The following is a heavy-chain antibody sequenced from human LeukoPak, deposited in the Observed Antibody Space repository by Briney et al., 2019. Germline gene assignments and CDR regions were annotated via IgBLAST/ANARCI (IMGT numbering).Heavy chain of an antibody. CDR3: ASRRGSFDAFDI. V-gene: IGHV4-39*01. CDR1: GGSISSSDYF. J-gene: IGHJ3*02. CDR2: IYYSRST. Sequence: SETLSLTCTVSGGSISSSDYFWGWIRQPPGKGLEWIGSIYYSRSTYYNPSLKSRVTISVDTSKNQFTLKLSSVTAADTAVYYCASRRGSFDAFDIWGQGTMVTVSS. D-gene: IGHD3-10*01.